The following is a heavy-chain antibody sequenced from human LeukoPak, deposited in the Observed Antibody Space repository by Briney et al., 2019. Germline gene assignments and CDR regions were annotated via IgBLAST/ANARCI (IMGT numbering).Heavy chain of an antibody. CDR1: GYTFTSYG. J-gene: IGHJ4*02. CDR2: NSAYNGNT. V-gene: IGHV1-18*01. Sequence: GATVKVSWKASGYTFTSYGISWVRLAPGHGLEWMGWNSAYNGNTNYAQKLQGRVTMTTDTSTSTAYMELRSLRSGDTAVYYCARDRRIAAAGTLSYWGQGTLVTVSS. D-gene: IGHD6-13*01. CDR3: ARDRRIAAAGTLSY.